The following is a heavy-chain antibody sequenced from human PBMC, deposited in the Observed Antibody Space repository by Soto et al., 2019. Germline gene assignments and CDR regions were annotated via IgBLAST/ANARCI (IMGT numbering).Heavy chain of an antibody. CDR1: GYTFTSYG. CDR2: ISAYNGKT. V-gene: IGHV1-18*01. CDR3: AIDLSYSTIRVGELSSPLPEY. Sequence: ASVKVSCKASGYTFTSYGISWVRQAPGQGLAWLGWISAYNGKTNYAQKLQGRVTMTTDTSTSTAYMELRSLRPDDTAVYYCAIDLSYSTIRVGELSSPLPEYWGRGTRVTVSS. D-gene: IGHD3-16*02. J-gene: IGHJ4*02.